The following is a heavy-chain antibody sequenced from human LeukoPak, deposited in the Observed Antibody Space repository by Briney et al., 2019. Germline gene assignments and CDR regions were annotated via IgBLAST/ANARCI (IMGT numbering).Heavy chain of an antibody. CDR2: INHSGST. D-gene: IGHD3-3*01. Sequence: GSLRLSCAASGFTFDDYAMHWVRQAPGKGLEWIGEINHSGSTNYNPSLKSRVTISVDTSKNQFSLKLSSVTAADTAVYYCARGSYDFWSGYFEPQFGYWGQGTLVTVSS. V-gene: IGHV4-34*01. CDR1: GFTFDDYA. J-gene: IGHJ4*02. CDR3: ARGSYDFWSGYFEPQFGY.